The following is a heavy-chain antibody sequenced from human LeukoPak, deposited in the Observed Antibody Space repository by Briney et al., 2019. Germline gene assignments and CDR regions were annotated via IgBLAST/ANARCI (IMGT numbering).Heavy chain of an antibody. J-gene: IGHJ5*02. D-gene: IGHD3/OR15-3a*01. Sequence: SETLSLTCTDSGGSISSYYWSWIRQPAGEGLEWVGRVYTSGSTNYNPSLKSRVTMSVDTSKNQFSLKLSSVTAADTAVYYCARDLEPFGLHHAEYNWFDPWGQGTLVTVSS. CDR2: VYTSGST. CDR3: ARDLEPFGLHHAEYNWFDP. V-gene: IGHV4-4*07. CDR1: GGSISSYY.